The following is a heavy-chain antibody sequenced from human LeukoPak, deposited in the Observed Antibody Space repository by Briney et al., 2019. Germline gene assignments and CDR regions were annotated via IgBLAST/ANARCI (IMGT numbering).Heavy chain of an antibody. CDR2: ISGSGSST. CDR3: AKDLYCSSTSCHNLDY. J-gene: IGHJ4*02. Sequence: GGSLRLSCAASGFTFSSYAMSWVRQAPGKGLEWVSAISGSGSSTYYADSVKGRFTISRDNSKNTLYLQMNSLRAEDTAVYYCAKDLYCSSTSCHNLDYWGQGTLVTVSS. D-gene: IGHD2-2*02. V-gene: IGHV3-23*01. CDR1: GFTFSSYA.